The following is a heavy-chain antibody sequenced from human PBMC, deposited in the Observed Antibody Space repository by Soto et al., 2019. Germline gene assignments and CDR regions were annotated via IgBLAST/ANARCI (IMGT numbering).Heavy chain of an antibody. J-gene: IGHJ4*02. CDR3: AKRATGTYFDY. CDR2: ISGSGDST. CDR1: GFSFSSYA. V-gene: IGHV3-23*01. Sequence: EVQLLESGGGLVQPGGSLRLSCAASGFSFSSYAMNWVRQAPGKGLEWVSVISGSGDSTYYADSVKGRFTISRDNSKSTLYLQMNSLRAEDTAVYYCAKRATGTYFDYWGQGTLVTVSS. D-gene: IGHD1-1*01.